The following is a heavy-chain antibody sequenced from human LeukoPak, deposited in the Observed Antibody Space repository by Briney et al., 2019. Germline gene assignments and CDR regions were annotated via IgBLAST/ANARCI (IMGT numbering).Heavy chain of an antibody. J-gene: IGHJ2*01. V-gene: IGHV4-4*02. D-gene: IGHD4-23*01. CDR3: ARVTSYGGNSGWYFDL. Sequence: SETLSLTCAVSGGSFSSSNWWSRVRQAPGKGLEWIGEIWHTGNTNYNPSLKSRVTMSVDKSKHQFSLRLSSVTAADTAIYYCARVTSYGGNSGWYFDLWGRGTLVTVSS. CDR1: GGSFSSSNW. CDR2: IWHTGNT.